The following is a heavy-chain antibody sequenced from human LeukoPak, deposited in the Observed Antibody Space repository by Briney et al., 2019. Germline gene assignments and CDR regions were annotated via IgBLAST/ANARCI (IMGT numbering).Heavy chain of an antibody. J-gene: IGHJ4*02. CDR1: GGSFSGYY. D-gene: IGHD3-22*01. Sequence: PSETLSLTCAVYGGSFSGYYWSWIRQPPGKGLEWIGEINHSGSTNYNPSLKSRVTISVDTSKNQFSLKLSSVTAADTAVYYCARDRRAYYYDSSGCYSRPSSFDYWGQGTLVTVSS. CDR2: INHSGST. CDR3: ARDRRAYYYDSSGCYSRPSSFDY. V-gene: IGHV4-34*01.